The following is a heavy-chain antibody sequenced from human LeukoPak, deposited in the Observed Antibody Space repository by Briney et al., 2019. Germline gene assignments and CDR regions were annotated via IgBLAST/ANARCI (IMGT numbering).Heavy chain of an antibody. J-gene: IGHJ4*02. CDR1: GFTFSSYA. Sequence: GASLRLSCAASGFTFSSYAMSWVRQAPGKGLEWVSAISGSGGSTYYADSVKGRFTISRDNPKNPLYLQMNSLRAEDTAVYYCAKDSCPSGSYCYYFDYWGQGTLVTVSS. V-gene: IGHV3-23*01. CDR2: ISGSGGST. D-gene: IGHD1-26*01. CDR3: AKDSCPSGSYCYYFDY.